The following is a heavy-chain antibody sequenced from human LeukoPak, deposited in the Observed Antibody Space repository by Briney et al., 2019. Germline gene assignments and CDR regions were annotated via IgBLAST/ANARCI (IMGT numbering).Heavy chain of an antibody. J-gene: IGHJ5*02. CDR1: AGSISSSSYY. CDR3: ARYCTGGSCYWFDP. CDR2: IYYSGST. D-gene: IGHD2-15*01. V-gene: IGHV4-39*01. Sequence: PSETLSLTCTVSAGSISSSSYYWGWIRQPPGKGLEWIGSIYYSGSTYYNPSLKSRVTISVDTSKNQFSLKLSSVTATDTAVYYCARYCTGGSCYWFDPWAREPWSPSPQ.